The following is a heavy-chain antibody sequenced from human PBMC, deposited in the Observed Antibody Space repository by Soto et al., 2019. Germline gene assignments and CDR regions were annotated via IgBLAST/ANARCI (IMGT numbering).Heavy chain of an antibody. V-gene: IGHV1-18*01. J-gene: IGHJ4*02. CDR2: ISAHNGNT. CDR1: GYGFTTYG. Sequence: QVHLVQSGAEVKKPGASVKVSCKGSGYGFTTYGITWVRQAPGQGLEWMAWISAHNGNTNYAQKLQGRVTVTRDTSTSTAYMGLRSLRSDDTVVYYCARGRYGDYWGQGALVTVSS. CDR3: ARGRYGDY. D-gene: IGHD1-1*01.